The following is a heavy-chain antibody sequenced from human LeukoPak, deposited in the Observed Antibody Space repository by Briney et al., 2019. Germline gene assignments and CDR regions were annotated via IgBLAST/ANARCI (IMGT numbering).Heavy chain of an antibody. CDR3: ARDGHCGGDCYYFDY. J-gene: IGHJ4*02. V-gene: IGHV4-61*02. CDR1: GGSISSGSYY. D-gene: IGHD2-21*02. Sequence: SETLPLTCTVSGGSISSGSYYWSWIRQPAGKGLEWIGRIYTSGSTNYNPSLKSRVTISVDTSKNQFSLKLSSVTAADTAVYYCARDGHCGGDCYYFDYWGQGTLVTVSS. CDR2: IYTSGST.